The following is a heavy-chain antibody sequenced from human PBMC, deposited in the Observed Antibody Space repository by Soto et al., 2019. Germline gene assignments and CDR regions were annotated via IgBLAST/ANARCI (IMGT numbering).Heavy chain of an antibody. J-gene: IGHJ4*02. V-gene: IGHV4-4*07. CDR3: ARDIGSYAYGEGY. CDR2: VYSSGTT. CDR1: GGSINSYW. D-gene: IGHD3-10*01. Sequence: ETLSLTCNVSGGSINSYWWSWIRQPAGKGLEWIGRVYSSGTTDYNPSLNSRVTMSIETSKNQFSLRLSSVTAADTAVYYCARDIGSYAYGEGYWGQGIQVTVSS.